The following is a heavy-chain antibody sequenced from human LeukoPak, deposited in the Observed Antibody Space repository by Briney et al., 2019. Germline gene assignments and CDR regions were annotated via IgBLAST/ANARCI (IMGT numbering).Heavy chain of an antibody. CDR3: ARGYYGMDV. V-gene: IGHV3-9*01. CDR1: GFTFDDYA. Sequence: PGGSLRLSCAASGFTFDDYAMHWVRQAPGKGLEWVSGISWNSGSIGYADSVKGRFTISRDNSVNTLFLQMNSLRAEDTAVYYCARGYYGMDVWGQGTTVTISS. CDR2: ISWNSGSI. J-gene: IGHJ6*02.